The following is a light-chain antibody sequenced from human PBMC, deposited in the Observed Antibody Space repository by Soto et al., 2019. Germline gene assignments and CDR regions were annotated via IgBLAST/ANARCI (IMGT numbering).Light chain of an antibody. CDR2: DAS. V-gene: IGKV1-5*01. CDR1: QSISYW. Sequence: DIQMTQSPSTLSASVGDRVTITCRASQSISYWLAWYQQKPGKAPNLLIYDASSLESGVPSRFSGSGSGTEFTLTISSLQPDDFAIYYCQQYKSYSSSFGQGTKVEIK. CDR3: QQYKSYSSS. J-gene: IGKJ1*01.